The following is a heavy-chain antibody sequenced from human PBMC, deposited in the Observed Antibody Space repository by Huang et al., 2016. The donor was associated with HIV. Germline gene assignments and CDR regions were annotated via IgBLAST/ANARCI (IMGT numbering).Heavy chain of an antibody. Sequence: QVQLVQSGSELRKPGASVKVSCKASGYTFTTYSLIWVRQAPGQGCEWMGWINPKAGKPTYAQGFTGRFVFPVDTTVNTAYLQISSLKTDDTAKYFGARYRLTGTFLDSWGQGTQVTVSS. CDR2: INPKAGKP. J-gene: IGHJ4*02. V-gene: IGHV7-4-1*02. CDR3: ARYRLTGTFLDS. CDR1: GYTFTTYS. D-gene: IGHD3-9*01.